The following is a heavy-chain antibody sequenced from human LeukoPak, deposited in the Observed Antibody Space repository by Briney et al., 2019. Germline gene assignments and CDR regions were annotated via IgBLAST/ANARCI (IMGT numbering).Heavy chain of an antibody. V-gene: IGHV3-23*01. J-gene: IGHJ3*02. CDR2: ISGSGGST. D-gene: IGHD6-19*01. CDR1: GFTFSSYA. CDR3: AKDIKVGDISGWIDAFDI. Sequence: AGGSLRLSCAASGFTFSSYAMSWVRQAPGKGLEWVSAISGSGGSTYYADSVKGRFTISRDNSKNTLYLQMNSLRAEDTALYYCAKDIKVGDISGWIDAFDIWGQGTMVTVSS.